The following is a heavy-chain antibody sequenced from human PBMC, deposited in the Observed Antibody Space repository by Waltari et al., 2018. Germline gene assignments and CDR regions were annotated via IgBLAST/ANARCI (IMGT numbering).Heavy chain of an antibody. J-gene: IGHJ4*02. CDR3: ARLFRLYDILTGYHDSFDY. CDR1: GYSISSGYY. V-gene: IGHV4-38-2*01. CDR2: IYHSGRT. Sequence: QVQLQESGPGLVKPSETLSLTCAVSGYSISSGYYWGWIRQPPGKGLEWIGSIYHSGRTYYNPSLKSRVTISVDTSKNQFSLKRSSVTAADTAVYYCARLFRLYDILTGYHDSFDYWGQGTLVTVSS. D-gene: IGHD3-9*01.